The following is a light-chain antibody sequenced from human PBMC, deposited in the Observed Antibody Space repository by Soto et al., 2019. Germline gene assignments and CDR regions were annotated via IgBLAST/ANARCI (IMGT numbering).Light chain of an antibody. CDR1: SSDVGAHNL. CDR3: CSYENAATLVV. V-gene: IGLV2-23*01. CDR2: EGD. Sequence: QSALTQPASVSGSPGQSITISCAGISSDVGAHNLVSWYQQHAGKAPKLIIYEGDKRPSGVSDRFSGSKSGDTASLTISGLQPEDDADYLCCSYENAATLVVFGGGTKLTVL. J-gene: IGLJ3*02.